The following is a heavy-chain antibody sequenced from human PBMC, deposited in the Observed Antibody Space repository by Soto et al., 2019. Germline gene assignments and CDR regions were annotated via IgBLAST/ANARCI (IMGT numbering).Heavy chain of an antibody. Sequence: QVQLVESGGGVVQPGTSLRLACEASGFNFGAYGMHWVRQAPGKGLEWVAVISHDGTKTYYSVSVKGRFTISRDNSKNMLFVQMVSLRPDDTAVYSCAKDRRDGYTTCSRCDGGYVWCQGTTVTVYS. V-gene: IGHV3-30*18. D-gene: IGHD5-18*01. CDR3: AKDRRDGYTTCSRCDGGYV. CDR2: ISHDGTKT. CDR1: GFNFGAYG. J-gene: IGHJ6*02.